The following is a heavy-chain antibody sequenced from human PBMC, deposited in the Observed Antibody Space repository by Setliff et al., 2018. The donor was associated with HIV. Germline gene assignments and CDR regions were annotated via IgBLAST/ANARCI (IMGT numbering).Heavy chain of an antibody. D-gene: IGHD6-19*01. CDR1: GGSVNSGYYH. Sequence: SETLSLTCSVSGGSVNSGYYHWAWIRQPAGKGLEWIGHIYTSGSPHYKSSLTSRLTISLDTSRNQFSLKLTSVTAADSATYYCARWVYNSAWSLDYWGQGTLVTVSS. CDR2: IYTSGSP. J-gene: IGHJ4*02. V-gene: IGHV4-61*09. CDR3: ARWVYNSAWSLDY.